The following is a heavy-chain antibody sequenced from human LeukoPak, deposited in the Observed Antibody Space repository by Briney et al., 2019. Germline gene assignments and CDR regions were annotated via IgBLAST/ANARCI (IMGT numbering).Heavy chain of an antibody. CDR2: INPNSGGT. CDR1: GYTFTGYY. Sequence: ASVKVSCKASGYTFTGYYMHWVRQAPGQGLEWMGWINPNSGGTNYAQKFQGRVTMTRDTSISTAYMELSRLRSDDTAVYYCARTNAAYYDILTTGGPDYWGQGTLVTVPS. D-gene: IGHD3-9*01. CDR3: ARTNAAYYDILTTGGPDY. V-gene: IGHV1-2*02. J-gene: IGHJ4*02.